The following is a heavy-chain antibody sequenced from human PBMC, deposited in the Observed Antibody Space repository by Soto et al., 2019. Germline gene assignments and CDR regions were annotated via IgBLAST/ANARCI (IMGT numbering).Heavy chain of an antibody. CDR2: TSYDGSDK. Sequence: QVHLVESGGGVVQPGTSLRVSCVGSGFTFRSYVIHWVRQPPGKGLEWVALTSYDGSDKYYGDSVRGRFTISRDNSRNTVDLQMDSLRLEDTALYYCARWGTTGGLDVWGQGTLVSVS. V-gene: IGHV3-30*19. J-gene: IGHJ1*01. CDR3: ARWGTTGGLDV. D-gene: IGHD3-16*01. CDR1: GFTFRSYV.